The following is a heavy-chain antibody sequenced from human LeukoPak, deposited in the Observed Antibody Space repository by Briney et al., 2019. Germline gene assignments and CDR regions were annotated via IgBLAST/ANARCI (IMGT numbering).Heavy chain of an antibody. J-gene: IGHJ4*02. V-gene: IGHV3-7*01. CDR3: ARAPPDYGGYTNDY. CDR1: GFNFSSYW. D-gene: IGHD4-23*01. Sequence: GGSLRLSCAASGFNFSSYWMSWVRQAPGKGLEWVANIKQDGSEKYYVDSVKGRCTISRDNAKNSLYLQMNSLRAEDTAVYYCARAPPDYGGYTNDYWGQGTLVTVSS. CDR2: IKQDGSEK.